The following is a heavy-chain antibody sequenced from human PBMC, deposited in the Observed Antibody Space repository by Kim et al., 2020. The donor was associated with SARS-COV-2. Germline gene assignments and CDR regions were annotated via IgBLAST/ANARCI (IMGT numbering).Heavy chain of an antibody. V-gene: IGHV3-74*03. J-gene: IGHJ4*02. CDR2: TNPDGSTT. D-gene: IGHD3-3*02. CDR3: ADLHFGSPY. CDR1: GFTFSNYW. Sequence: GGSLRLSCAASGFTFSNYWMHWVRQAPGKGLVWVSRTNPDGSTTTYADSVKGRFTISRDNAKNTLHLQMHSLRAEDTGVYYCADLHFGSPYWGQGTLVTVSS.